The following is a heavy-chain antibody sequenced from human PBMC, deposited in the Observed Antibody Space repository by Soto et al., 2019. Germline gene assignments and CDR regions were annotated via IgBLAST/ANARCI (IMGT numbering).Heavy chain of an antibody. Sequence: QVQLVQSGAEVKTPGSSVEVSCKASGGIFSSFSITWVRQVPGHGLEWMGGIIPMTGTPNYAEKFQGRRTLTAYGSTRTAYLVLSSLKSEDTAVYYCGRGTTSPGATAWLDPWGQGTGVIVSS. J-gene: IGHJ5*02. D-gene: IGHD1-1*01. CDR1: GGIFSSFS. CDR2: IIPMTGTP. CDR3: GRGTTSPGATAWLDP. V-gene: IGHV1-69*01.